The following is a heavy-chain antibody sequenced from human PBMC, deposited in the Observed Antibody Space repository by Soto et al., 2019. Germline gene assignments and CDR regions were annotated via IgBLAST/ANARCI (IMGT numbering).Heavy chain of an antibody. V-gene: IGHV4-30-4*01. CDR1: GGSISSGDYY. Sequence: LSLTFTVSGGSISSGDYYLSWIRQPPGKCLEWIGYIYYSGSTYYNPSLKSRVTISVDTSKNQFSLKLSSVTAADTAVYYCARVRMYYYDSSGYYYPYYFDYWGQGTLVTVSS. CDR2: IYYSGST. D-gene: IGHD3-22*01. CDR3: ARVRMYYYDSSGYYYPYYFDY. J-gene: IGHJ4*02.